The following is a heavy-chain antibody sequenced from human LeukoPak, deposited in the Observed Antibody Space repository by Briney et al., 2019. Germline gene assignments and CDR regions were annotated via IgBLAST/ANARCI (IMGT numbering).Heavy chain of an antibody. D-gene: IGHD6-13*01. J-gene: IGHJ4*02. CDR2: ISGSGGST. CDR1: GFTFSSYA. V-gene: IGHV3-23*01. Sequence: GGSLRLSCAASGFTFSSYAMSWVRQAPGQGLEWVSAISGSGGSTYYADSVKGRFTISRDNSKNTLYLQMNSLRAEDTAVYYCAKKGIAAAGPNYFDYWGQGTLVTVSS. CDR3: AKKGIAAAGPNYFDY.